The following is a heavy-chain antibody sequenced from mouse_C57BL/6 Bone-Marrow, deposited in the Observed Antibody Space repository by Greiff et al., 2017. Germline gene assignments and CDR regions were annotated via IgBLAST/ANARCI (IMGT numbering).Heavy chain of an antibody. Sequence: QVQLQQSGAELVKPGASVKMSCKASGYTFTSYWITWVKQRPGQGLEWIGDIYPGSGSTNYNQKFKSKATLTVDTSSSTAYMQLSSLTSEDSAVYYCARRERGNCLLDYWGQGTTLTVSS. V-gene: IGHV1-55*01. CDR1: GYTFTSYW. CDR3: ARRERGNCLLDY. J-gene: IGHJ2*01. D-gene: IGHD2-1*01. CDR2: IYPGSGST.